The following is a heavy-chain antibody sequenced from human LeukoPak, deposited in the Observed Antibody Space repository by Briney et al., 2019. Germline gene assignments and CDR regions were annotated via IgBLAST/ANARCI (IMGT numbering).Heavy chain of an antibody. V-gene: IGHV3-66*01. CDR1: GFTVSSNY. CDR3: ARDRFSNY. D-gene: IGHD3-16*01. J-gene: IGHJ4*02. CDR2: IYSSGRT. Sequence: HPGGSLRLSCAVSGFTVSSNYMSWVRQAPGRGLEWVSIIYSSGRTYYADSVKGRFTISRDNSKNTLYLQMNSLRVEDTAVYYCARDRFSNYWGQGTLVTVSS.